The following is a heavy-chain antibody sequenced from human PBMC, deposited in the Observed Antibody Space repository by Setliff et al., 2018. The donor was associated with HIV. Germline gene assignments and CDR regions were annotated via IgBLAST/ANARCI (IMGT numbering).Heavy chain of an antibody. Sequence: ASVKVSCKASGYTFTGYYMHWVRQAPGQGLEWMGRINPYSGDTNYAQKFQGWVTMTRDTSTSTAYMELRSLRSDDTAVYYCARDFVEGIAVTDWFDPWGQGTLVTVSS. D-gene: IGHD6-19*01. CDR3: ARDFVEGIAVTDWFDP. CDR2: INPYSGDT. J-gene: IGHJ5*02. V-gene: IGHV1-2*04. CDR1: GYTFTGYY.